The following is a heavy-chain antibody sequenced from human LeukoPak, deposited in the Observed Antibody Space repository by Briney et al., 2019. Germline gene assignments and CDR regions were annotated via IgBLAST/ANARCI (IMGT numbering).Heavy chain of an antibody. CDR3: AKDRSSGWSRGELLY. Sequence: QXPGXGLXXXGRIKSKADGGTTDYAAPVKGRFTISRDDSKNTLYLQMNSLRVEDTARYYCAKDRSSGWSRGELLYWGQGILVTVSS. V-gene: IGHV3-15*01. D-gene: IGHD6-19*01. CDR2: IKSKADGGTT. J-gene: IGHJ4*02.